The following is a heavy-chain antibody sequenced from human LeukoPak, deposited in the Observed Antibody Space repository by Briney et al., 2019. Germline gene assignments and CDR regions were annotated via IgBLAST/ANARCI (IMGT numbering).Heavy chain of an antibody. CDR1: GYTFTSYY. CDR2: INPSGGST. CDR3: ARDGVRYCSSTSCPSGYDY. Sequence: ASVKVSCKASGYTFTSYYMHWVRQAPGQGLEWMGIINPSGGSTSYAQKFQGRVTMTRDTSTSTVYMELRSLRSDDTAVYYCARDGVRYCSSTSCPSGYDYWGQGTLVTVSS. D-gene: IGHD2-2*01. V-gene: IGHV1-46*01. J-gene: IGHJ4*02.